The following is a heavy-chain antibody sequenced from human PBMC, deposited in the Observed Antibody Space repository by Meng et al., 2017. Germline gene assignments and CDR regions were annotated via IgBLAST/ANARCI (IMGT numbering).Heavy chain of an antibody. CDR3: ARGVRSKIQQLIPGRPTYVDL. CDR1: AGSCTGYY. Sequence: AAGLLKPSAILLLPCPVLAGSCTGYYRTWIRQPPGRGLDRIGEISHSGTPNYNPSLTSRVTISLDTSKSQFSLKLTSVTGADTAVYFCARGVRSKIQQLIPGRPTYVDLWSQGNLVTVSS. D-gene: IGHD6-13*01. V-gene: IGHV4-34*01. J-gene: IGHJ4*02. CDR2: ISHSGTP.